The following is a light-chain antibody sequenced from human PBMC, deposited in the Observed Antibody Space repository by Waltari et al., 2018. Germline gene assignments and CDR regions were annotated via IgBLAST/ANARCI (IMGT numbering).Light chain of an antibody. J-gene: IGKJ1*01. V-gene: IGKV3-15*01. Sequence: EIVLTQSPATLSVAPGERATLSCRASQSVSTKVAWYQQRPGQAPRLLIYAASSRATGVPARFGGSGYETDFTLTISGLQSEDFAVYYCQHYEGWPPWTFGQGTKV. CDR1: QSVSTK. CDR2: AAS. CDR3: QHYEGWPPWT.